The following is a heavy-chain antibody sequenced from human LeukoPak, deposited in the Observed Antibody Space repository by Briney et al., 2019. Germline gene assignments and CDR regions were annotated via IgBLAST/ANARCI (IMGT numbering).Heavy chain of an antibody. J-gene: IGHJ3*02. CDR1: GFTFSSYD. V-gene: IGHV3-33*01. D-gene: IGHD4-17*01. Sequence: PGRSLSLSCAASGFTFSSYDMHWVRQAPGKGLEWVALIWYDGNNKYYGDSVKGRFTISRDNSRSALYLQMNSLRAEDTAMYYCARDSTTGEAFDIWGQGTLVTVSP. CDR3: ARDSTTGEAFDI. CDR2: IWYDGNNK.